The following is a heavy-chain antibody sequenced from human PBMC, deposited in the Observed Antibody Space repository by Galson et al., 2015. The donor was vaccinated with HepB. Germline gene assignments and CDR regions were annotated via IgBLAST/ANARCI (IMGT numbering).Heavy chain of an antibody. V-gene: IGHV3-23*01. D-gene: IGHD3-22*01. Sequence: SLRLSCAASGFTFSSYAMSWVRQAPGKGLEWVSAISGSGGSTYYADSVKGRFTISRDNSKNTLYLQMNSLRAEDTAVYYCAKGKGYYDSSGYYFNWFDPWGQGTLVTVSS. CDR1: GFTFSSYA. CDR2: ISGSGGST. CDR3: AKGKGYYDSSGYYFNWFDP. J-gene: IGHJ5*02.